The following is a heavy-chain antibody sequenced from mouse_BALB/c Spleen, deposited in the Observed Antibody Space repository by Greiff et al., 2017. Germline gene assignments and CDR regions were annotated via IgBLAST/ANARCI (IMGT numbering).Heavy chain of an antibody. J-gene: IGHJ4*01. V-gene: IGHV3-2*02. CDR1: GYSITSDYA. D-gene: IGHD2-4*01. CDR2: ISYSGST. Sequence: EVQLQQSGPGLVKPSQSLSLTCTVTGYSITSDYAWNWIRQFPGNKLEWMGYISYSGSTSYNPSLKSRISITRDTSKNQFFLQLNSVTTEDTATYYCARSMITMHYYAMDYWGQGTSVTVSS. CDR3: ARSMITMHYYAMDY.